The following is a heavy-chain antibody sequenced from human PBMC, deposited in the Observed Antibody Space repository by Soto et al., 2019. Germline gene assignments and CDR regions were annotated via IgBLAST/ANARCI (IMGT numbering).Heavy chain of an antibody. V-gene: IGHV3-7*04. D-gene: IGHD1-26*01. CDR1: ESTVRRDW. J-gene: IGHJ4*02. CDR3: SGGVGDAF. CDR2: TNQDGSEK. Sequence: EVHLVESGGGLVQTGGSLRLSCAISESTVRRDWMNWVRQAPGKGLEWVAHTNQDGSEKYYVDSVKGRFTISRDNAKNSLYLQMNSPRAGDTAMYYCSGGVGDAFWGQGTLVTVSS.